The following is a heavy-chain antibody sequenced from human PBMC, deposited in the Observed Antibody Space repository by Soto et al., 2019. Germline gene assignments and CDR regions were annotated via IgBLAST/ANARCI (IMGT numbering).Heavy chain of an antibody. CDR1: GFTFSNAW. D-gene: IGHD3-10*01. J-gene: IGHJ2*01. V-gene: IGHV3-15*01. CDR3: VNRGLGWYFDL. Sequence: EVQLVESGGGLVKPGGSLRLSCAASGFTFSNAWMSWVRQAPGKGLEWVGRIKSKTDGGTTDYAAPVKGRFTISRDDSKNTLYLQMNSLKTEDTAVYYCVNRGLGWYFDLWGRGTLVTVSS. CDR2: IKSKTDGGTT.